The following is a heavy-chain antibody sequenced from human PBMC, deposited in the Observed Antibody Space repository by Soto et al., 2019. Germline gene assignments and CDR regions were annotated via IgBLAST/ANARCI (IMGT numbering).Heavy chain of an antibody. D-gene: IGHD3-9*01. V-gene: IGHV1-18*01. CDR1: GYTFTSYG. CDR2: ISAYNGNT. Sequence: QVQLVQSGAEVKKPGASVKVSCKASGYTFTSYGISWVRQAPGQGLEWMGWISAYNGNTNYAQKLQGRVTMTTDTSTSTAYMELRILRSDDTAVYYCAREWDVLRYFVASGERFDYWGQGTLVTVSS. CDR3: AREWDVLRYFVASGERFDY. J-gene: IGHJ4*02.